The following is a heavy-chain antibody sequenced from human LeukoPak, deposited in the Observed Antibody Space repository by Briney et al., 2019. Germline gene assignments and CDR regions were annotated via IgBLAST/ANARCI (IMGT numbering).Heavy chain of an antibody. Sequence: PGGSLRLSCAASGFTFSSYTMSWVRQAPGKGLEWVSYISSSSSTIYCADSVKGRFTISRDNAKNSLYLQMNSLRDEDTAVYYCARAYHYGSGYGMDVWGQGTTVTVSS. D-gene: IGHD3-10*01. CDR1: GFTFSSYT. CDR3: ARAYHYGSGYGMDV. J-gene: IGHJ6*02. V-gene: IGHV3-48*02. CDR2: ISSSSSTI.